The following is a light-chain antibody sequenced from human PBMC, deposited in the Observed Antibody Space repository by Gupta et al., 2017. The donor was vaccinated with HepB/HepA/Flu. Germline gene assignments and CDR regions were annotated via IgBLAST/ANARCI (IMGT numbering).Light chain of an antibody. CDR3: GTWDSSLSAVV. CDR1: NSNIVNNY. Sequence: QSVLTQPPSVSAAPRQKVTISCSGSNSNIVNNYVSWYQQFPGTAPKLLIYDNNNRPSGIPDRFSGSKSGTSATLGITGLQTGDEADYYCGTWDSSLSAVVFGGGTKVTVL. V-gene: IGLV1-51*01. J-gene: IGLJ2*01. CDR2: DNN.